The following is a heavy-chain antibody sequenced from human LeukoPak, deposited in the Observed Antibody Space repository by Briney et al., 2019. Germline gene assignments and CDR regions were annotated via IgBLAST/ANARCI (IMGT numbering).Heavy chain of an antibody. Sequence: ASVKVSCKASGYTFTTYNINWVRQAPGQGLDWMGWISGYNGNTNYAQKLQGRVTMTTDTSTSTAYMELRSLKSDDTAVYYCAREGPMFDSGSYSKSLGYWGQGILVTVSS. D-gene: IGHD3-10*01. V-gene: IGHV1-18*01. CDR1: GYTFTTYN. J-gene: IGHJ4*02. CDR3: AREGPMFDSGSYSKSLGY. CDR2: ISGYNGNT.